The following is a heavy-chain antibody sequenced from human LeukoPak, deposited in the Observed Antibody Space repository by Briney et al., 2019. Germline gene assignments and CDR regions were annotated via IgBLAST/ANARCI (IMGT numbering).Heavy chain of an antibody. CDR2: ISSSSSHI. V-gene: IGHV3-21*01. J-gene: IGHJ4*02. CDR3: SDASGSY. Sequence: GGSLRLSCAASGFTLSSYNMNWVRQAPGKGLEWVSFISSSSSHIYYADSVKGRFTISRDNAKNSLYLQMNSLRAEDTAVYYCSDASGSYWGQGTLVTVSS. D-gene: IGHD3-10*01. CDR1: GFTLSSYN.